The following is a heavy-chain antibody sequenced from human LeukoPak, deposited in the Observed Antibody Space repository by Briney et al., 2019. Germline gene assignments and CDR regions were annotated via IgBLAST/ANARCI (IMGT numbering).Heavy chain of an antibody. V-gene: IGHV3-9*01. CDR1: GFTFDDYA. CDR2: ISWNSGSI. Sequence: GGSLRLSCAASGFTFDDYAMHWARQAPGKGLEWVSGISWNSGSIGYADTVKGRFTISRDNAENSLYLQMNSLRAEDTALYYCAKAAQYYYDSSGYYSALFDYWGQGTLVTVSS. CDR3: AKAAQYYYDSSGYYSALFDY. D-gene: IGHD3-22*01. J-gene: IGHJ4*02.